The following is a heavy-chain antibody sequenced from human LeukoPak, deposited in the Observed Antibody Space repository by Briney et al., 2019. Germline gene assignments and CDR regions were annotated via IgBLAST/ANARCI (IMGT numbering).Heavy chain of an antibody. D-gene: IGHD5-18*01. CDR1: GYTFTSYA. Sequence: ASVKVSCKASGYTFTSYAISWVRQAPGQGLEWMGWISGYNGNTKYAQKVQGRVTMTTDTSTSTAYMELRSLRSDDTAVYYCARGYSYGSDYYYGMDVWGQGTTVTVAS. V-gene: IGHV1-18*01. CDR3: ARGYSYGSDYYYGMDV. CDR2: ISGYNGNT. J-gene: IGHJ6*02.